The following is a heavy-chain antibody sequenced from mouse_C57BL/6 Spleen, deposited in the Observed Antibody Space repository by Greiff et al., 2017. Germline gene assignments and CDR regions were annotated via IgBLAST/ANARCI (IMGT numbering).Heavy chain of an antibody. J-gene: IGHJ3*01. V-gene: IGHV14-2*01. CDR1: GFNIKDYY. CDR2: IDPEDGET. Sequence: EVQLQQSGAELVKPGASVKLSCTASGFNIKDYYMHWVKQRTEQGLEWIGRIDPEDGETKYAPKFPGKATITADTSSNTAYLQLSSLTSEDTAVYYCARDGNGAWFAYWGQGTLVTVSA. CDR3: ARDGNGAWFAY. D-gene: IGHD2-1*01.